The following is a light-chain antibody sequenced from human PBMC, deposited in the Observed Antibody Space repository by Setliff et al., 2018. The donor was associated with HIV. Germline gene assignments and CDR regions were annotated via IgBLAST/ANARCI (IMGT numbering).Light chain of an antibody. CDR1: EGISNY. V-gene: IGKV1-9*01. CDR2: GAS. Sequence: DIQLPQSPSFLSASVGDRVTITCRASEGISNYLAWYQQKPGKAPKLLIYGASTLQSGVSSRFSGSGSGTEFTLTISGLQPEDFATYYCQQLNSYLLFGGGTKV. CDR3: QQLNSYLL. J-gene: IGKJ4*01.